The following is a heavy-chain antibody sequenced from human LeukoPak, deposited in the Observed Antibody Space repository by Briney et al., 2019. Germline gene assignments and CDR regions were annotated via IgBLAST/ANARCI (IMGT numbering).Heavy chain of an antibody. CDR1: GFXFSGHW. J-gene: IGHJ4*02. CDR2: IKADGSEK. Sequence: PGGSLRLSCAASGFXFSGHWINWVRQPPGKGLEWVANIKADGSEKYYVDSVKGRFTISRDDAKRTVDLQMDNLRAEDTAIYYCAYRNNFEYWGQGALVTVFS. V-gene: IGHV3-7*05. CDR3: AYRNNFEY. D-gene: IGHD1-26*01.